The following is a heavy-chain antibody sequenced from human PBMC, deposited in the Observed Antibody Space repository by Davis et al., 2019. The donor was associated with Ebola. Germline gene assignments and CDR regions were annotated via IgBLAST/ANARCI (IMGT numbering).Heavy chain of an antibody. V-gene: IGHV1-8*01. CDR2: MSPDGGNT. J-gene: IGHJ5*02. Sequence: ASVKVSCKASGYTFINHDINWVRQATGQGLEWMGWMSPDGGNTGSAQRFRDRLTLTRDTSMSTAYMELSSLTADDTAVYYCVRSQSSSWYNREDFWDLWGQGTLVAVSS. CDR3: VRSQSSSWYNREDFWDL. D-gene: IGHD6-13*01. CDR1: GYTFINHD.